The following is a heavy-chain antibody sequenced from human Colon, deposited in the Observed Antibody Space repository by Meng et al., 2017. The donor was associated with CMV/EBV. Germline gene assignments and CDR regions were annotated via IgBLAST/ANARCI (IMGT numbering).Heavy chain of an antibody. CDR2: SGRGGEAV. CDR3: ARDEIGDCTSTACYWSDY. Sequence: GGFLRPSCAGSGFTFSAFSMNWARQAPGKGLEWIAPSGRGGEAVYAVSVRGRFINSRDNDQNLLYLQMNDVGGEYTAVYCCARDEIGDCTSTACYWSDYWGQGSLVTVSS. D-gene: IGHD2-2*03. J-gene: IGHJ4*02. CDR1: GFTFSAFS. V-gene: IGHV3-48*04.